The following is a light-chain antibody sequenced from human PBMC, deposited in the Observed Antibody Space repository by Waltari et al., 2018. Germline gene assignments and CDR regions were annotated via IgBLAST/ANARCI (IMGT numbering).Light chain of an antibody. Sequence: DIQMTQSPSSLPASGGDRVTIPCRASQRISSYLNWYQQQPGKAPRLLIYGAVSLQSGVPSRCSGSGSGTDFTLTISSLQPEDFATYYCQQTYRTPRTFGQGTKVDI. CDR1: QRISSY. J-gene: IGKJ1*01. CDR3: QQTYRTPRT. CDR2: GAV. V-gene: IGKV1-39*01.